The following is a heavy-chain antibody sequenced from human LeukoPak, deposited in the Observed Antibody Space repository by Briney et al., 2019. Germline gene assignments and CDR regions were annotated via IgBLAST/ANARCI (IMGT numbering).Heavy chain of an antibody. CDR2: ISSSGSTT. J-gene: IGHJ4*02. Sequence: GGSLRLSCAASGFTFSSYSMNWVRQAPGKGLEWVSYISSSGSTTYYADSVKGRFTISRDNAKNSLYLQMNSLRAEDTAVYYCARDREDSYGYVRFDYWGQGTLVTVSS. CDR3: ARDREDSYGYVRFDY. CDR1: GFTFSSYS. V-gene: IGHV3-48*04. D-gene: IGHD5-18*01.